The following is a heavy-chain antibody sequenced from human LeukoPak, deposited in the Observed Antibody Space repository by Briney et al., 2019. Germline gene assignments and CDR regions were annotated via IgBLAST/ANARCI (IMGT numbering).Heavy chain of an antibody. CDR3: ARHQSGSGSYYNEASDAFDI. V-gene: IGHV4-39*01. CDR1: GGSISSSSYY. J-gene: IGHJ3*02. Sequence: KPSETLSLTCTVSGGSISSSSYYWGWIRQPPGKGLEWIGSIYYSGSTYYNPSLKSRVTISVDTSKNQFSLKLSSVTDADTAVYYCARHQSGSGSYYNEASDAFDIWGQGTMVTVSS. D-gene: IGHD3-10*01. CDR2: IYYSGST.